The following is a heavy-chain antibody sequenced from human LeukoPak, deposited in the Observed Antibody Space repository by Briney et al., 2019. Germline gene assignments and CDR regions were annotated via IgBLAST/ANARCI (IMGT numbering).Heavy chain of an antibody. CDR2: ISAYNGNT. J-gene: IGHJ4*02. CDR1: GYTFTSYG. CDR3: ARVTCVDCYSDY. D-gene: IGHD2-21*02. Sequence: ASVKVSCKASGYTFTSYGISWVRQAPGQGLERMGWISAYNGNTNYAQKLQGRVTMTTDTSTSTAYMELRSLRSDDTAVYYCARVTCVDCYSDYWGQGTLVTVSS. V-gene: IGHV1-18*01.